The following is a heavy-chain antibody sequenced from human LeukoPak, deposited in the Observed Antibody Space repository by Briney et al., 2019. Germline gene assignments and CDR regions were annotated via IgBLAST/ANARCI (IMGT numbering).Heavy chain of an antibody. CDR2: INPSGGST. D-gene: IGHD3-3*01. V-gene: IGHV1-46*01. CDR1: GYTFTSYY. Sequence: GASVKVSCKASGYTFTSYYMHWVRQAPGQGLEWMGIINPSGGSTSYAQKFQGRVTITADESTSTAYMELSSLRSEDTAVYYCAASTVGFGVVIIRTNRFDPWGQGTLVTVSS. CDR3: AASTVGFGVVIIRTNRFDP. J-gene: IGHJ5*02.